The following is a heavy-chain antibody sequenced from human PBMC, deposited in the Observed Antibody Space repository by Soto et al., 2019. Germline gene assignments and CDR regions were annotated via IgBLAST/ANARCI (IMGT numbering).Heavy chain of an antibody. D-gene: IGHD2-21*01. V-gene: IGHV1-69*12. CDR2: IIPTFGTA. J-gene: IGHJ6*02. CDR3: ARPSCGAACYYYGMDV. CDR1: GGTFSSYT. Sequence: QVQLVQSGAEVKKPGSSVKVSCKASGGTFSSYTISWMRQAPGQGLEWMGGIIPTFGTADYAQKFQGRVTITADESTSTGYMELSSLRSEDTALYYCARPSCGAACYYYGMDVWGQGTAVTVSS.